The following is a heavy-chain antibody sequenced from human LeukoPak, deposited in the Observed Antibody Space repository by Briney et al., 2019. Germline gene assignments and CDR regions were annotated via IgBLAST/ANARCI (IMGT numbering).Heavy chain of an antibody. J-gene: IGHJ4*02. D-gene: IGHD5-18*01. CDR1: GYTFTSYD. CDR2: MNPNRGNT. CDR3: ARGRRGYSYGY. Sequence: SVKVSCQASGYTFTSYDINWVRQATGQGLEWMGWMNPNRGNTGYGQKLQGRVTRIRNASISTAYMELSSLRSEDTAVYYCARGRRGYSYGYWGQGTLVTVSS. V-gene: IGHV1-8*01.